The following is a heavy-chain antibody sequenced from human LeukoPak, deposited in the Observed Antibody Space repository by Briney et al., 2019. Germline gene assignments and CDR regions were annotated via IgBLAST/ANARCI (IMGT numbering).Heavy chain of an antibody. CDR1: GYTLTELS. CDR2: FDPEDGET. CDR3: ATKLGYCSGGNCYLENWFDP. V-gene: IGHV1-24*01. J-gene: IGHJ5*02. Sequence: ASVKVSCTVSGYTLTELSMHWVRQAPGKGLEWIGGFDPEDGETIYAQKFQGRVSMTEDTSTDTAYIELSSLKSEDTAVYYCATKLGYCSGGNCYLENWFDPWGQGTLVTVSS. D-gene: IGHD2-15*01.